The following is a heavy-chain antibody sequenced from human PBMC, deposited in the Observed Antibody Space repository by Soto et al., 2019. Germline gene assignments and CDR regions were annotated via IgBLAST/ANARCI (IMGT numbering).Heavy chain of an antibody. V-gene: IGHV3-7*01. J-gene: IGHJ5*01. CDR1: GLTFRDFW. Sequence: GGSLRLSCVVSGLTFRDFWFTWVRQAPGKGLEWLANIKHDGSEKDYVDSVRGRFTVSRDDAKSAVYLQMNSLRVEDSAVYYCARGYHWFDCWGHGTLVTVSS. CDR2: IKHDGSEK. CDR3: ARGYHWFDC. D-gene: IGHD2-2*01.